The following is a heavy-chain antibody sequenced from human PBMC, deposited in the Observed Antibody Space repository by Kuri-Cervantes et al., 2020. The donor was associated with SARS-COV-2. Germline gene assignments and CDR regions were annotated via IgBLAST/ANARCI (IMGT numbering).Heavy chain of an antibody. D-gene: IGHD3-3*01. V-gene: IGHV3-23*01. CDR2: ISGSGDST. CDR1: GGSISSGGYS. Sequence: GGSLRLSCAVSGGSISSGGYSWSWIRQAPGKGLEWVSGISGSGDSTYYAASVKGRFTISRDNSKNTLYLQMNSLKTEDTAVYYCTRDDFWSGYYRDWGQGTLVTVSS. CDR3: TRDDFWSGYYRD. J-gene: IGHJ4*02.